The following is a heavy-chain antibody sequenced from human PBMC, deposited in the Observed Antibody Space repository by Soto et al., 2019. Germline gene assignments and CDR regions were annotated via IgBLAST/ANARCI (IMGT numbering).Heavy chain of an antibody. D-gene: IGHD4-17*01. CDR1: GGTFSSYT. V-gene: IGHV1-69*02. Sequence: ASVKVSCKASGGTFSSYTISWVRQAPGQGLEWMGRIIPILGIANYAQKFQGRVTITADKSTSTAYMELSSLRSEDTAVYYCATTGVELLHDYGDYVDWFDPWGQGTLVTVSS. CDR2: IIPILGIA. CDR3: ATTGVELLHDYGDYVDWFDP. J-gene: IGHJ5*02.